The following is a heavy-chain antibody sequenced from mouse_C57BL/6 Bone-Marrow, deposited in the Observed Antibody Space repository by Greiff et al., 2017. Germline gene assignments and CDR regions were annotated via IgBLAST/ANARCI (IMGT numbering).Heavy chain of an antibody. CDR2: ISDGGSYT. CDR3: ARDGDYVYYFDY. D-gene: IGHD2-4*01. CDR1: GFTFSSYA. J-gene: IGHJ2*01. V-gene: IGHV5-4*01. Sequence: EVQLVESGGGLVKPGGSLKLSCAASGFTFSSYAMSWVRQTPEKRLEWVATISDGGSYTYYPDNVKGRFTISRDNAKNNLYLQMSHLKSEDTAMXYCARDGDYVYYFDYWGQGTTLTVSS.